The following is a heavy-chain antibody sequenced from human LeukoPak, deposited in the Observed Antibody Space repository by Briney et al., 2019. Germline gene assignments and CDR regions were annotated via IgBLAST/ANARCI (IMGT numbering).Heavy chain of an antibody. CDR1: GFTFSNYW. CDR2: INSDGINT. V-gene: IGHV3-74*01. Sequence: TGGSLRLSCAASGFTFSNYWMHWVRQAPGKGLVWVSRINSDGINTSYADSVKGRFTISRDNAKNTLNLQMNSLRAEDTAVYYCARAETPAFDIWGQGTMVTVSS. J-gene: IGHJ3*02. CDR3: ARAETPAFDI.